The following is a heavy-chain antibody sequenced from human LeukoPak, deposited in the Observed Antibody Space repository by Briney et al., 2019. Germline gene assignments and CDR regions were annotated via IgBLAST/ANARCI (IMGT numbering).Heavy chain of an antibody. CDR1: GFTFNTYW. CDR3: ARRIAASGTGGYFDY. J-gene: IGHJ4*02. D-gene: IGHD6-13*01. V-gene: IGHV3-7*05. CDR2: IKQDGSET. Sequence: GGSLRLSCAASGFTFNTYWMTWVRQAPGKGLEWVANIKQDGSETYYVDSVKVRSTISRDTAKNSLYLQMNSLSAEDTAVYYCARRIAASGTGGYFDYWGLGTLVTVSS.